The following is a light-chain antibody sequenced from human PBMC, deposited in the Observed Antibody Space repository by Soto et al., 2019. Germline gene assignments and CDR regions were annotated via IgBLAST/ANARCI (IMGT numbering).Light chain of an antibody. CDR3: KSYAGSNNYV. J-gene: IGLJ1*01. Sequence: QSVLTQPPSASGSPGQSVTISCTGTKNDIGVYDFVSWYQHHPGKAPRLIIYEVVQRPSGVPDRFSGSKSGNTASLTVSGLQAADGAAYFCKSYAGSNNYVLGRGTKVT. CDR2: EVV. CDR1: KNDIGVYDF. V-gene: IGLV2-8*01.